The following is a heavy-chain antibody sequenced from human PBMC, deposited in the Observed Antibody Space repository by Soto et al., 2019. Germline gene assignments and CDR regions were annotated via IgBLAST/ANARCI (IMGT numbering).Heavy chain of an antibody. CDR3: ARDPFDCGYDCSSNY. CDR2: ISSSSSSK. V-gene: IGHV3-21*06. J-gene: IGHJ4*02. CDR1: GFTFSKYR. D-gene: IGHD2-21*02. Sequence: EVQLVESGGGLVKPGGSLRLSCAASGFTFSKYRMIWVRQAPGKGLEWVSYISSSSSSKFYADSVKDRFTISRDNAKSLLYLQMNSLRAEDTAVYYCARDPFDCGYDCSSNYWGQGTRLTVSS.